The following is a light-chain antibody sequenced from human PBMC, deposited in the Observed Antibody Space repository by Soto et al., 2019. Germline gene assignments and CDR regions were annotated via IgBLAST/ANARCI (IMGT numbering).Light chain of an antibody. J-gene: IGKJ3*01. Sequence: EIVLTQSPGTLSLFPGERATLSCRASQSVSDFLAWYQQKPGQAPRLLIYDAAKRAPGIPARFSGSGSGTDFTLTISSLAPEDSAVYYCQQRSNWPIFTFGPGTKV. V-gene: IGKV3-11*01. CDR3: QQRSNWPIFT. CDR1: QSVSDF. CDR2: DAA.